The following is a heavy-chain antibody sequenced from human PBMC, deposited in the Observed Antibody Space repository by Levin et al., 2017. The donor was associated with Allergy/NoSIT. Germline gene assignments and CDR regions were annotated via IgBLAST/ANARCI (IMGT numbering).Heavy chain of an antibody. V-gene: IGHV7-4-1*02. CDR2: INTNTGNP. D-gene: IGHD2-8*02. J-gene: IGHJ1*01. CDR3: ATSGVGLSKLVEDFHN. Sequence: VASVKVSCEASGYTFTSHAMNWVRQAPGQGLEWMGWINTNTGNPTYAQGFTGQFVFSLDTSVSTAYLQISSLKAEDTAVYYCATSGVGLSKLVEDFHNWGQGTLVTVSS. CDR1: GYTFTSHA.